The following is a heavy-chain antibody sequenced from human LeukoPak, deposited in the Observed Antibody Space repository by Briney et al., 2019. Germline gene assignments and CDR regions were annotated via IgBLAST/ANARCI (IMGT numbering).Heavy chain of an antibody. V-gene: IGHV4-59*12. CDR3: AGSIAARLDY. Sequence: SETLSLTCTVSGGSIDSNSWTWIRQPPGKGLEWIGYIYYSGTTNYNPSLKSRVTMSVDMSKNQFSLKLSSVTAADTAVYYCAGSIAARLDYWGQGTLVTVSS. CDR1: GGSIDSNS. J-gene: IGHJ4*02. CDR2: IYYSGTT. D-gene: IGHD6-6*01.